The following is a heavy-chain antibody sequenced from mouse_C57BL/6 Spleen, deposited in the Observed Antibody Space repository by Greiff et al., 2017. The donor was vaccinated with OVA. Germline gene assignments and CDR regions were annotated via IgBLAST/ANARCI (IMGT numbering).Heavy chain of an antibody. V-gene: IGHV14-3*01. Sequence: EVQLQESVAELVRPGASVKLSCTASGFNIKNTYMHWVKQRPEQGLEWIGRIDPANGNTKYAPKFQGKATITADTSSNTAYLQLSSLTSEDTAIYYCASPIYYYGSSSYYFDYWGQGTTLTVSS. CDR2: IDPANGNT. J-gene: IGHJ2*01. CDR1: GFNIKNTY. CDR3: ASPIYYYGSSSYYFDY. D-gene: IGHD1-1*01.